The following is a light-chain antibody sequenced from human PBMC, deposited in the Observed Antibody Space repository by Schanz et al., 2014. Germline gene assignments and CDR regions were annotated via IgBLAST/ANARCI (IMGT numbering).Light chain of an antibody. CDR3: QHYDHFHRG. CDR2: DAS. V-gene: IGKV1-33*01. Sequence: DIQMTQSPSSLSASVGDRVTIACQASQDITKYVNWYQHKPGKAPKVLIYDASNLETGVSSRFSGSGSGTDFTFTISSLQPEDVATYYCQHYDHFHRGFGPGTKVDI. J-gene: IGKJ3*01. CDR1: QDITKY.